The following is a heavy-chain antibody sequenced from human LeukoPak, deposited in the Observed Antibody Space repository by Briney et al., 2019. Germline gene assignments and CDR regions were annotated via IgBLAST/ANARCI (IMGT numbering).Heavy chain of an antibody. V-gene: IGHV3-20*04. Sequence: PGGSLRLSCSDSEVTFDDYGMNWVRQAPGKGREWIAGINWDGGAIGYADSVKGRFTISRDNARNSLYLHMNSLRVEDTALYYCARDLSSSWYSLGYWGQGTLVTVSS. CDR3: ARDLSSSWYSLGY. D-gene: IGHD2-2*03. J-gene: IGHJ4*02. CDR2: INWDGGAI. CDR1: EVTFDDYG.